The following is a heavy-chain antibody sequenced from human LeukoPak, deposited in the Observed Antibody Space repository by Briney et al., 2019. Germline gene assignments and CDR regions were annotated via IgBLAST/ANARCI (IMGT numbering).Heavy chain of an antibody. CDR1: GFTFSSYS. CDR3: ARVERGYYDIPDAFDI. J-gene: IGHJ3*02. D-gene: IGHD3-22*01. V-gene: IGHV3-48*04. CDR2: ISSSGSTI. Sequence: GGSLRLSCAASGFTFSSYSMNWVRQAPGKGLEWVSYISSSGSTIYYANSVKGRFTISRDNAKNSLYLQMNSLRAEDTAVYYCARVERGYYDIPDAFDIWGQGTMVTVSS.